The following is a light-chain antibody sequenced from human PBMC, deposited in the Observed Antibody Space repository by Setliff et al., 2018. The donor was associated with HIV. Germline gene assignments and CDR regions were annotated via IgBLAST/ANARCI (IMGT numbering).Light chain of an antibody. CDR2: DVN. CDR1: SSDVGGYNY. J-gene: IGLJ1*01. Sequence: QSALTQPASVSGSPGQSITISCTGTSSDVGGYNYVSWYQQHPSKAPKLMIYDVNNRPSGVSNRFSGSKSGNTASLTISGLQAEDEADYYCCSYTSSTPLYVFGTGTKVTVL. CDR3: CSYTSSTPLYV. V-gene: IGLV2-14*01.